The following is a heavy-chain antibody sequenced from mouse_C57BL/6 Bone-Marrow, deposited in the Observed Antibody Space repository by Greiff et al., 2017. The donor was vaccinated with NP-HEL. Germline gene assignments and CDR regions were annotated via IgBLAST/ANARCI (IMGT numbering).Heavy chain of an antibody. CDR2: INPSSGYT. J-gene: IGHJ4*01. D-gene: IGHD2-13*01. CDR1: GYTFTSYW. Sequence: VQLQESGAELAKPGASVKLSCKASGYTFTSYWMHWVKQRPGQGLEWIGYINPSSGYTKYNQKFKGKATLTADKSSSTAYMQLSSLTYEDSAVYYCARCMASSETSAMDYWGQGTSVTVSS. CDR3: ARCMASSETSAMDY. V-gene: IGHV1-7*01.